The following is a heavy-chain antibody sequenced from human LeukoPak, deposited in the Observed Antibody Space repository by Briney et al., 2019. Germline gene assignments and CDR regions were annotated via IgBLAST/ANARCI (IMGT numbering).Heavy chain of an antibody. V-gene: IGHV1-2*02. Sequence: ASLKVSCKASGYTFTGYYMHWVRQAPGQGLEWMGWINANSGGTNYAHKFQGRVTMSRDTSISTLYMELSRLRADDTAVYYCASTRFDSRVDYWGQGTLVTVSS. CDR2: INANSGGT. CDR1: GYTFTGYY. CDR3: ASTRFDSRVDY. D-gene: IGHD6-13*01. J-gene: IGHJ4*02.